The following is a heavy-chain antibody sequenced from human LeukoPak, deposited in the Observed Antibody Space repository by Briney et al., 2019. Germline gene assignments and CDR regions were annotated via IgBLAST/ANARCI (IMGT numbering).Heavy chain of an antibody. V-gene: IGHV3-23*01. CDR1: GFTFSSYA. CDR3: AKGLVAAWGYFDY. D-gene: IGHD6-13*01. Sequence: GGSLRLSCAASGFTFSSYAMSWVRQAPGKGLEWVLAISGSGGSTYYADSVKGRFTISRDNSKNTLYLQMNSLRAEDTAVYYCAKGLVAAWGYFDYWGQGTLVTVSS. J-gene: IGHJ4*02. CDR2: ISGSGGST.